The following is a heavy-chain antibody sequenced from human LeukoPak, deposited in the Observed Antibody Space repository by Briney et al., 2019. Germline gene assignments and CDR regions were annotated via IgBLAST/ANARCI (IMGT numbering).Heavy chain of an antibody. Sequence: PGRSLRLPYAAPGLTLSVFSMNWASQASARGLEWVSFISSSSSTIFYADSVKGRFTISRDNAKNSLYLQMNSLRAEDTAVYYCARQSQIDYWGQGTLVTVSS. CDR3: ARQSQIDY. J-gene: IGHJ4*02. CDR1: GLTLSVFS. V-gene: IGHV3-48*01. CDR2: ISSSSSTI.